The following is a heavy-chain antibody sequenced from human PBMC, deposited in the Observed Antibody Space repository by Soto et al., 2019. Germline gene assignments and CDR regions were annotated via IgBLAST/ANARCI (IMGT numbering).Heavy chain of an antibody. CDR1: GGSISSGGYY. CDR2: IYYSGST. J-gene: IGHJ5*02. D-gene: IGHD3-3*01. Sequence: SETLSLTCTVSGGSISSGGYYWSWIRQHPGKGLEWIGYIYYSGSTYYNPSLKSRVTISVDTSKNQFSLKLSSVTAADTAVYYCAIKGEYYDFWSGYYKGWFDPSGQGTLVTVSS. CDR3: AIKGEYYDFWSGYYKGWFDP. V-gene: IGHV4-31*03.